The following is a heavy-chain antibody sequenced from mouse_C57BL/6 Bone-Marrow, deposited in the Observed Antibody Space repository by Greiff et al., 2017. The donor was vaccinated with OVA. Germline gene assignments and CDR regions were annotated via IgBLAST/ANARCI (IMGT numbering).Heavy chain of an antibody. CDR2: INPNNGGT. D-gene: IGHD1-1*01. CDR1: GYTFTDYY. CDR3: AGYYGNFDY. Sequence: VQLQQSGPELVKPGASVKISCKASGYTFTDYYMNWVKQSHGKSLEWIGDINPNNGGTSYNQQFKGKATLTVDKSSSTAYMELRSLTSEDSAVYYCAGYYGNFDYWGQGTTLTVSS. V-gene: IGHV1-26*01. J-gene: IGHJ2*01.